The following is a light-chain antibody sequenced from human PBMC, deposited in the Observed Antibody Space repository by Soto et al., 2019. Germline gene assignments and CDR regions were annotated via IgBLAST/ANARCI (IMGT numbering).Light chain of an antibody. J-gene: IGKJ1*01. CDR1: QNVRTF. CDR2: GAS. Sequence: EVVLTQSPATLSLSPGERATLSCRASQNVRTFLDWYQQKPGQAPRLLIYGASNRATGIPARFSGSGSGTDFTLTISSLQPDDSANYYCQQYSRYPWTFGQGTKVDIK. V-gene: IGKV3-11*01. CDR3: QQYSRYPWT.